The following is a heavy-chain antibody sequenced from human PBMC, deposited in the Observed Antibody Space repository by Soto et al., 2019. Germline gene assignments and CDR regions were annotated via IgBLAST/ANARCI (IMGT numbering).Heavy chain of an antibody. CDR3: ARVGRIYGAYEGFFDT. CDR1: NFTLSNYD. Sequence: EEHLAESGGGLVQPGGSLSLSCAASNFTLSNYDMNWVRQTPGKGLEWISYITTSGSTKYYADSVKGRSTISRDNAKNSVYLQMNSLRAADTGMYYCARVGRIYGAYEGFFDTWGQGTLVTVSS. D-gene: IGHD4-17*01. CDR2: ITTSGSTK. J-gene: IGHJ4*02. V-gene: IGHV3-48*03.